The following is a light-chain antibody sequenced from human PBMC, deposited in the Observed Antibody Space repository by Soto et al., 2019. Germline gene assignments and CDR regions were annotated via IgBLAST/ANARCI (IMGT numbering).Light chain of an antibody. Sequence: SYVLPQPPSVSVAPGQTAGIICGGTNIGSKSVHWYQQNPGQAPVLVVYDDSDRPSGIPERFSGSSTGDTATLTISRVEAGDEADYYCQVWDSRSDHVVFGGGTKLTVL. V-gene: IGLV3-21*02. CDR2: DDS. CDR3: QVWDSRSDHVV. J-gene: IGLJ2*01. CDR1: NIGSKS.